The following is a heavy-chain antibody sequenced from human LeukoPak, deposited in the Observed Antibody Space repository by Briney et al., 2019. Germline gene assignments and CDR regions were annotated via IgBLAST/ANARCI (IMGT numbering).Heavy chain of an antibody. J-gene: IGHJ4*02. V-gene: IGHV1-2*02. Sequence: ASVKVSCKASEYTFTYYFMHWGRQAPGQGLGWMGGINPNSGGTNFAQKFQGRVTLTSDTSISSAYMELSRVRSDDTAVYYCAAARLPGYHFAIYWGQGTLVTVSS. CDR3: AAARLPGYHFAIY. CDR2: INPNSGGT. CDR1: EYTFTYYF. D-gene: IGHD6-13*01.